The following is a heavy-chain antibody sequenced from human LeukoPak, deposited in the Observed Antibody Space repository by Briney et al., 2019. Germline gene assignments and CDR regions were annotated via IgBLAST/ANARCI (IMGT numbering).Heavy chain of an antibody. V-gene: IGHV4-34*01. Sequence: SAPLSLPRAVYGGSFSGYYWCWLRQPPGKGLEWMGEINHSGSTNYNPSLKSRVTISVDTSKNQFSLKLSSVTAADTAVYYCARGIAAADYWGQGTLVTVSS. J-gene: IGHJ4*02. CDR1: GGSFSGYY. CDR2: INHSGST. D-gene: IGHD6-13*01. CDR3: ARGIAAADY.